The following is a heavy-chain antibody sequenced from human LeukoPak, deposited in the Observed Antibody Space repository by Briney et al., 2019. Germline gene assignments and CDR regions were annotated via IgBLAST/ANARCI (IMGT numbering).Heavy chain of an antibody. V-gene: IGHV4-34*01. D-gene: IGHD2/OR15-2a*01. J-gene: IGHJ6*03. CDR3: ARDLILAEDYYYYYMDV. Sequence: PSETLSLTCAVYGGSFSGYYWSWIRQPPGKGLEWIGEINHSGSTNYNPSLKSRVTISVDTSKNQFSLKLSSVTAADTAVYYCARDLILAEDYYYYYMDVWGKGTTVTVSS. CDR1: GGSFSGYY. CDR2: INHSGST.